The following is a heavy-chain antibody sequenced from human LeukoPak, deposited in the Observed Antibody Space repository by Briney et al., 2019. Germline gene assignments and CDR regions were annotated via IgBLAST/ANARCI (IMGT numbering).Heavy chain of an antibody. J-gene: IGHJ4*02. CDR2: ISSSSSYI. Sequence: RPGGSLRLSCAASGFTFSSYSMNWVRQAPGKGLEWVSSISSSSSYIYYADSVEGRFTVSRDNAKNSLYLQMNSLRAEDTAVYYCASSYDSSGYQYWGQGTLVTVSS. CDR1: GFTFSSYS. D-gene: IGHD3-22*01. V-gene: IGHV3-21*01. CDR3: ASSYDSSGYQY.